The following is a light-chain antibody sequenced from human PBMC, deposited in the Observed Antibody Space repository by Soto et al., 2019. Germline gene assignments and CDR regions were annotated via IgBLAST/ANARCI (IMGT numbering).Light chain of an antibody. V-gene: IGLV2-14*03. CDR3: SSYTSGSNGV. Sequence: QSVLTQPASVSGSPGQSITISCTGTSSDVGGYNYVSWYQHHPGKAPKLMIYDVTNRPSGVSNRFSGSKSGNTASLTISGLQAEDEADYYCSSYTSGSNGVFGGGTKLTVL. CDR2: DVT. J-gene: IGLJ3*02. CDR1: SSDVGGYNY.